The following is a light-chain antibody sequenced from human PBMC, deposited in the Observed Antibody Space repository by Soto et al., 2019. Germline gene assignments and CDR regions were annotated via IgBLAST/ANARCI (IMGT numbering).Light chain of an antibody. Sequence: EIVLTQSPVTLSLSPGERATLSCRASQSINNYLAWYQQKPGQPPRLLIYDASNRATGIPVRFSGSGPGTDCTLTLSSLEPEDSAVYYCQYRGIWPPGATFGGGTKVEIK. J-gene: IGKJ4*01. CDR3: QYRGIWPPGAT. CDR1: QSINNY. V-gene: IGKV3-11*01. CDR2: DAS.